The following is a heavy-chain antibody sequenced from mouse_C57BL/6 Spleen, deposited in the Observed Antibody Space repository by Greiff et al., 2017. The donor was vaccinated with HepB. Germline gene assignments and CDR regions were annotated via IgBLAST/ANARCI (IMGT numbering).Heavy chain of an antibody. J-gene: IGHJ3*01. Sequence: VHVKQSGPELVKPGASVKISCKASGYSFTGYYMNWVKQSPEKSLEWIGEINPSTGGTTYNQKFKAKATLTVDKSSSTAYMQLKSLTSEDSAVYYCARGEYYGSSSNWFAYWGQGTLVTVSA. CDR3: ARGEYYGSSSNWFAY. V-gene: IGHV1-42*01. CDR1: GYSFTGYY. CDR2: INPSTGGT. D-gene: IGHD1-1*01.